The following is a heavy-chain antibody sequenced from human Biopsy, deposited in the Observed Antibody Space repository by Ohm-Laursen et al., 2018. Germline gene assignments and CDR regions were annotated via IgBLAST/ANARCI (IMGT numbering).Heavy chain of an antibody. CDR1: GGSISNYY. J-gene: IGHJ5*02. Sequence: SETLSPTCTVSGGSISNYYWSWIRQPAGKGLEWIGRIYSSGSTNYNPSLKSRVTMSVDTSKNQFSLILSSMTAADTAVYYCAREPRIAAVAYFDPWGQGTLVTVPS. CDR2: IYSSGST. CDR3: AREPRIAAVAYFDP. D-gene: IGHD6-13*01. V-gene: IGHV4-4*07.